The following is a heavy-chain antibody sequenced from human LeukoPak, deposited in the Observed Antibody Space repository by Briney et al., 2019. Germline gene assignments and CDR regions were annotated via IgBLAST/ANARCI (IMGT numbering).Heavy chain of an antibody. V-gene: IGHV3-23*01. CDR1: GFTFSSYT. D-gene: IGHD5-12*01. CDR2: ISGSGGST. CDR3: AKAPDIVATGGRDY. Sequence: GGSLRLSCAASGFTFSSYTMSWVRQAPGKGLEWVSAISGSGGSTYYADSVKGRFTISRDNSKNTLYLQMNSLRAEDTAVYYCAKAPDIVATGGRDYWGQGTLVTVSS. J-gene: IGHJ4*02.